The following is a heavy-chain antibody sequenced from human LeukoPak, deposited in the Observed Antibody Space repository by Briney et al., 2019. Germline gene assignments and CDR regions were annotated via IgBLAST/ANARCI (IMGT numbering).Heavy chain of an antibody. V-gene: IGHV1-2*02. CDR2: INPLSGDT. CDR1: GSTFTGYF. CDR3: AKKGRRYAAGKFHYMDV. J-gene: IGHJ6*03. Sequence: ASGKVTCYASGSTFTGYFMHWVRDAPGEGLEWMGWINPLSGDTNDASNFQGRVTLTRDTSTTTTSMELSRMTSNDAAVAYCAKKGRRYAAGKFHYMDVWGQGTAVIV. D-gene: IGHD3-10*01.